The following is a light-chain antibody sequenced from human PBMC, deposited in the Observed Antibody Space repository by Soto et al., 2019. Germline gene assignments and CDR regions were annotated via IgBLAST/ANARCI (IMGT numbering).Light chain of an antibody. J-gene: IGKJ1*01. CDR3: QQYESSRT. CDR2: GAS. CDR1: QSVSSRF. V-gene: IGKV3-20*01. Sequence: EIVLTQSPGTLSLSPGERATLSCRASQSVSSRFLARYQQKPGQAPKVLIYGASTRATGPPDRFSRSGSGTDLTLTISRLEPEDFAVYYCQQYESSRTFGQGTKVEMK.